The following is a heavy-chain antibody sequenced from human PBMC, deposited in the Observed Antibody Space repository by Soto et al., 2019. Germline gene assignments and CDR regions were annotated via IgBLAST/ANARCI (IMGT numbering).Heavy chain of an antibody. CDR2: ISTGSSTI. Sequence: GGSLRLFCAASGFTFSSYSMNWVRQAPGKGLEWVSYISTGSSTIYYADSVKGRFTISRDNSKNTLYLQMNSLRAEDTAVYYCAKYVLRYFDWLPYCDYWGQGTLVTVSS. D-gene: IGHD3-9*01. CDR1: GFTFSSYS. J-gene: IGHJ4*02. CDR3: AKYVLRYFDWLPYCDY. V-gene: IGHV3-48*01.